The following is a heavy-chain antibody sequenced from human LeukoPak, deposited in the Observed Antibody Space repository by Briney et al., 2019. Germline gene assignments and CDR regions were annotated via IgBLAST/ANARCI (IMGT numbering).Heavy chain of an antibody. CDR2: INWNGGST. D-gene: IGHD3-3*01. CDR1: GFTFDDYG. Sequence: RPGGSLRLSCAASGFTFDDYGVSWVRQAPGKGLEWVSGINWNGGSTGYADYVKGRFTISRDNAKNSLYLQMNSLRAEDTALYYCARDQGYDFWSVYYYMDVWGKGTTVTVSS. J-gene: IGHJ6*03. V-gene: IGHV3-20*04. CDR3: ARDQGYDFWSVYYYMDV.